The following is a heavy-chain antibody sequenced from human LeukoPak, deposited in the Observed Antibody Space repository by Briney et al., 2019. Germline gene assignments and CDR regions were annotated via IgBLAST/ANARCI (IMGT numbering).Heavy chain of an antibody. CDR2: ISSSSSYI. Sequence: PGGSLRLSCAASGFTFSSYRMNWVRQAPGKGLEWVSSISSSSSYIYYADSVKGRFTISRDNAKNSLYLQMNSLRAEDTAVYYCARAVRDILTGYYLDYWGQGTLVTVSS. D-gene: IGHD3-9*01. CDR3: ARAVRDILTGYYLDY. CDR1: GFTFSSYR. V-gene: IGHV3-21*01. J-gene: IGHJ4*02.